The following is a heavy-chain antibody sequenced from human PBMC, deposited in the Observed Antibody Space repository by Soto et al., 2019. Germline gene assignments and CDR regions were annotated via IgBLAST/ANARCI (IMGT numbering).Heavy chain of an antibody. Sequence: QVQLVQSGAEVKKPGSSVKVSCKASGGTFSSYAISWVRQAPGQGLEWMGGIIPIFGTANYAQKFQGRVTSTADESTSTAYMELSSLRSEDTAVYYCARDIVDTAMADPTHPYYYYYGMDVWGQGTTVTVSS. CDR3: ARDIVDTAMADPTHPYYYYYGMDV. CDR2: IIPIFGTA. V-gene: IGHV1-69*01. D-gene: IGHD5-18*01. J-gene: IGHJ6*02. CDR1: GGTFSSYA.